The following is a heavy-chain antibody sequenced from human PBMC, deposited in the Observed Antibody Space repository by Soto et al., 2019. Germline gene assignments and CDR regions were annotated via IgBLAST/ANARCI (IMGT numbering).Heavy chain of an antibody. J-gene: IGHJ6*02. CDR2: FDPEDGET. Sequence: ASVKVSCKVSGYTLTELSMHWVRQAPGKGLEWMGGFDPEDGETIYAQKFQGRVTMTEDTSTGTAYMELSSLRSEDTAVYYCATGIVELHPGYYYGMDVWGQGTTVTVSS. D-gene: IGHD1-7*01. V-gene: IGHV1-24*01. CDR1: GYTLTELS. CDR3: ATGIVELHPGYYYGMDV.